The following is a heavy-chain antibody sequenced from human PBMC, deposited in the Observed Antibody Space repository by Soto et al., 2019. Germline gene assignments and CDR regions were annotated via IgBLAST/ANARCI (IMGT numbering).Heavy chain of an antibody. CDR1: GGSISSGGYY. CDR3: ARGASGYSYGRYYFDY. V-gene: IGHV4-31*03. CDR2: IYYSGST. J-gene: IGHJ4*02. Sequence: KPSETLSLTCTVSGGSISSGGYYWSWIRQHPGKGLEWIGYIYYSGSTYYNPSLKSRVTISVDTSKNQFSLKLSSVTAADTAVYYCARGASGYSYGRYYFDYWGQGTLVTVSS. D-gene: IGHD5-18*01.